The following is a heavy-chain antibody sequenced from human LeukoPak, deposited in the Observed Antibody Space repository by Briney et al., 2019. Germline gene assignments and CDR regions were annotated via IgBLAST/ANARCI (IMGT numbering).Heavy chain of an antibody. V-gene: IGHV3-7*01. CDR1: GFTFSSYW. Sequence: PGGSLRLSCAASGFTFSSYWMSWVRQAPGKGLEWVANIKQDGSEKYYVDSVKGRFTISRDNAKNSLYLQMNSLRAEDTAVYYCARGQFGDPAAFDIWGQGTMVTVSS. CDR3: ARGQFGDPAAFDI. CDR2: IKQDGSEK. D-gene: IGHD3-10*01. J-gene: IGHJ3*02.